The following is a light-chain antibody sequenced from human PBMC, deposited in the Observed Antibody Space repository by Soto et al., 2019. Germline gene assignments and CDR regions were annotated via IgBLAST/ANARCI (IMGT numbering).Light chain of an antibody. Sequence: DVEITQSPSSLCVFVGERSTITFRSSQSIIRWLAWYQQKPGKAPKLLMYRASTLESGVPSRFSGSGSGTEFTLTISSLQTDDFATYHCQQYATFPRTFGQGTKVDIK. CDR2: RAS. J-gene: IGKJ1*01. V-gene: IGKV1-5*03. CDR1: QSIIRW. CDR3: QQYATFPRT.